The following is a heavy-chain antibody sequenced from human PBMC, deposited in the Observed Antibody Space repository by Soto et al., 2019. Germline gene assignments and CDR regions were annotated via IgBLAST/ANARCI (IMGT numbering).Heavy chain of an antibody. J-gene: IGHJ4*02. Sequence: QVQLQESGPGLVKPSQTLSLTCTVSGGSIRSGGFHWSWIRQHPGQGLEWIGYIYYTGSTYYNPSLQSRVTISVDTSKTQFSLTLSSVTAADTAVYYCARKRWSGGLHHFDSWGQGTLVTVSS. CDR1: GGSIRSGGFH. D-gene: IGHD3-10*01. CDR3: ARKRWSGGLHHFDS. V-gene: IGHV4-31*03. CDR2: IYYTGST.